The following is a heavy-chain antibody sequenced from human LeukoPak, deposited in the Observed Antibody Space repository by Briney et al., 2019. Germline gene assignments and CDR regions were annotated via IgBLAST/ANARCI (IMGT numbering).Heavy chain of an antibody. J-gene: IGHJ4*02. CDR3: TRRGTKDTANTLDS. CDR1: GYSFTSYW. Sequence: GESLKISCKGSGYSFTSYWIGWVRQMPGKGLEWMGIIYPGDSDTRYSPSFQGQVIISADKSINTAYLQWSSLKASDTTIYYCTRRGTKDTANTLDSWGQGTLVTVSS. D-gene: IGHD5-18*01. V-gene: IGHV5-51*01. CDR2: IYPGDSDT.